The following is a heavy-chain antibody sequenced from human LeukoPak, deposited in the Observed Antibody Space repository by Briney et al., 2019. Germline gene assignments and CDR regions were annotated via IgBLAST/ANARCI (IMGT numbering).Heavy chain of an antibody. CDR3: ARTQPYYYGSGSYAGGY. V-gene: IGHV4-39*07. CDR1: GGSISSSSYY. J-gene: IGHJ4*02. D-gene: IGHD3-10*01. CDR2: IYYSGST. Sequence: PSETLSLTCTVSGGSISSSSYYWGWIRQPPGKGLEWIGSIYYSGSTYYNPSLKSRVTISVDTSKNQFSLKLSSVTAADTAVYYCARTQPYYYGSGSYAGGYWGQGTLVTVSS.